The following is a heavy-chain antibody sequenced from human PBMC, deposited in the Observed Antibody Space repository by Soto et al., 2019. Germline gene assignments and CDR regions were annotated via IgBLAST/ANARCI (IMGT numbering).Heavy chain of an antibody. J-gene: IGHJ4*02. Sequence: QAQLVQSGAEVKKPGSSVKVSYKASGGTFSSYAISWVRQAPGQGLEWMGGIIPIFGTANYAQKFQGRVTITADESTSTAYMELSSLRSEDTAVYYCARGYYYDSSGYYSNAYYFDYWGQGTLVTVSS. CDR2: IIPIFGTA. V-gene: IGHV1-69*01. D-gene: IGHD3-22*01. CDR3: ARGYYYDSSGYYSNAYYFDY. CDR1: GGTFSSYA.